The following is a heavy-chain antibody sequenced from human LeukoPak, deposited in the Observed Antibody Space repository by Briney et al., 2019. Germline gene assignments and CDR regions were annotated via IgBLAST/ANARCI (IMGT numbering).Heavy chain of an antibody. CDR1: GGSISSSSYY. Sequence: SETLSLTCTVSGGSISSSSYYWVWIRQPPGKGLEWVVSIYYSGSTYYNPSIKSRVTISVDTYKNLFSLKSGSVTAADPAVYDSARHIYCGGDCSPPVYWGQGTLVTVSS. CDR2: IYYSGST. CDR3: ARHIYCGGDCSPPVY. V-gene: IGHV4-39*01. D-gene: IGHD2-21*02. J-gene: IGHJ4*02.